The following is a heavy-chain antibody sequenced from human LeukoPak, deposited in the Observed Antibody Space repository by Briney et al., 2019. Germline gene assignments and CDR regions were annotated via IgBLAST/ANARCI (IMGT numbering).Heavy chain of an antibody. V-gene: IGHV1-18*01. CDR1: GYTFTSYD. Sequence: ASVKVSCKAPGYTFTSYDINWVRQATGQGLEWMGWISAYNGNTNYAQKLQGRVTMTTDTSTSTAYMELRSLRSDDTAVYYCARDMAPRIAAAGVLDYWGQGTLVTVSS. D-gene: IGHD6-13*01. CDR3: ARDMAPRIAAAGVLDY. J-gene: IGHJ4*02. CDR2: ISAYNGNT.